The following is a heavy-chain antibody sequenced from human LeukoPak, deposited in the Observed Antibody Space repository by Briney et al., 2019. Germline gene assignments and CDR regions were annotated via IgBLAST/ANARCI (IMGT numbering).Heavy chain of an antibody. J-gene: IGHJ4*02. CDR2: IIPIFGTA. Sequence: SVKVSCKASGGTFSSYAISWVRQAPGQGLEWMGGIIPIFGTANYAQKFQGRVTITADESTSTAYMELSSLRSEDTAVYYCARGRPGSGWSFDYWGQGTLVTVSS. D-gene: IGHD6-19*01. V-gene: IGHV1-69*13. CDR3: ARGRPGSGWSFDY. CDR1: GGTFSSYA.